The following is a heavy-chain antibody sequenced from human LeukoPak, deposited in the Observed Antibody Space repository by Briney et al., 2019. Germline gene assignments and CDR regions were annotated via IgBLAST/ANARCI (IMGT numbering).Heavy chain of an antibody. V-gene: IGHV4-39*01. Sequence: SETLSLTCAVSGGSITTTSFSWAWIRQPPGQDLEWIATISSSGEAYYHPSLMSRVTISIDTSKNQFSLDLTSVTAADTGLFCCAKFKPRTGFDYWGQGILVIVSS. CDR3: AKFKPRTGFDY. D-gene: IGHD1-14*01. CDR2: ISSSGEA. CDR1: GGSITTTSFS. J-gene: IGHJ4*02.